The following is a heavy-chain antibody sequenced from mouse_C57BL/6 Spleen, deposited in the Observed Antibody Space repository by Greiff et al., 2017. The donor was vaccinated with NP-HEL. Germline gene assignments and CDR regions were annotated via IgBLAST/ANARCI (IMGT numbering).Heavy chain of an antibody. CDR3: TRGGYDVYAMDY. Sequence: EVKVVESGEGLVKPGGSLKLSCAASGFTFSSYAMSWVRQTPEKRLEWVAYISSGGDYIYYADTVKGRFTISRDNARNTLYLQMSSLKSEDTAMYYCTRGGYDVYAMDYWGQGTSVTVSS. CDR2: ISSGGDYI. V-gene: IGHV5-9-1*02. CDR1: GFTFSSYA. J-gene: IGHJ4*01. D-gene: IGHD2-14*01.